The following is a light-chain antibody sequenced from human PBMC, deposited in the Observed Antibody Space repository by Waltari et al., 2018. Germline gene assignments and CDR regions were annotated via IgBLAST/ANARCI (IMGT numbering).Light chain of an antibody. Sequence: QSALTQPASVSGSPGQSITIPCTGSSRVVGNSKGVPWYQQHPGKAPKLMIYAVSKRPSGVSDRFSGSKSGDTASLTISGLQPEDEADYFCCSYAGSSKGVFGGGTKVTVL. J-gene: IGLJ2*01. CDR2: AVS. CDR1: SRVVGNSKG. CDR3: CSYAGSSKGV. V-gene: IGLV2-23*02.